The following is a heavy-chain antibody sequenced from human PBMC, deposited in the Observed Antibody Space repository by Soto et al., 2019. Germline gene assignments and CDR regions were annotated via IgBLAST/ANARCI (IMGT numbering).Heavy chain of an antibody. CDR1: GYTFTSYA. V-gene: IGHV1-3*01. CDR2: INAGNGNT. Sequence: GASVKVSCKASGYTFTSYAMHWVRQAPGQRLEWMGWINAGNGNTKYSQKFQGRVTITRDTSASTAYMELSSLRSEDTAVYYCARASSLPYYYDSSGYYPRENWFDPWGQGTLVTSPQ. CDR3: ARASSLPYYYDSSGYYPRENWFDP. J-gene: IGHJ5*02. D-gene: IGHD3-22*01.